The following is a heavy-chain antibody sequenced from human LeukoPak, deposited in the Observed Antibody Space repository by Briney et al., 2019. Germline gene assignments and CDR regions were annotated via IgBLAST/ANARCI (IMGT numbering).Heavy chain of an antibody. V-gene: IGHV3-15*01. Sequence: GGSLRLSCAASGFTFSNAWMSWVRQGPGKGLEWVGRIKRKTDGGTTDYAAPVKGRFTISRDDSKNTLYLQMNSLKTEDTAVYYCTREAVTANGYFDYWGQGTLVTVSS. CDR3: TREAVTANGYFDY. J-gene: IGHJ4*02. D-gene: IGHD2-21*02. CDR2: IKRKTDGGTT. CDR1: GFTFSNAW.